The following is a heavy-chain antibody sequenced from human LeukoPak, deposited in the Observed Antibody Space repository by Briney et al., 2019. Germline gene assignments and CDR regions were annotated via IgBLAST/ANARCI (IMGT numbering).Heavy chain of an antibody. V-gene: IGHV4-59*01. D-gene: IGHD1-26*01. Sequence: KSSETLSLTCTVSGGSISSYHWSWIRQPPVKALEWIGYIYYSGSTNYNPSLKSRVTISVDTSKNQFSLKLSSVTAADTAVYYCARTDWEGYFDYWGQGTLVTVSS. CDR1: GGSISSYH. CDR2: IYYSGST. CDR3: ARTDWEGYFDY. J-gene: IGHJ4*02.